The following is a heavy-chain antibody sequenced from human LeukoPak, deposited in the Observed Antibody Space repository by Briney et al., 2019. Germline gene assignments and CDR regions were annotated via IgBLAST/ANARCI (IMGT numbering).Heavy chain of an antibody. CDR2: ISSDSSDI. Sequence: GGSLRLSCVGSGFSFSSLAMNWVRQAPGKGLEWVSSISSDSSDINYVDSVKGRFTISRDNARNSLYLQMNNLRDEDTAVYYCASLPWLVRWIYYWDQGTLVTVSS. CDR1: GFSFSSLA. D-gene: IGHD6-19*01. CDR3: ASLPWLVRWIYY. V-gene: IGHV3-21*06. J-gene: IGHJ4*02.